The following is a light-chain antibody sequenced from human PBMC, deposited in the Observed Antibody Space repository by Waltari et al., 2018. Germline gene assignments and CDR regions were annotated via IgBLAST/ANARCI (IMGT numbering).Light chain of an antibody. J-gene: IGKJ4*01. CDR2: GTS. Sequence: EIVLTQSPGPLSLSPGERATLSCRARQSVTSISLTWYHQKLGQGPRLLIYGTSSRATGIPDRFSGIGSGTDFTLTISRLEPEDFAVYYCQQYDGEVLTFGGGTKVEI. CDR3: QQYDGEVLT. CDR1: QSVTSIS. V-gene: IGKV3-20*01.